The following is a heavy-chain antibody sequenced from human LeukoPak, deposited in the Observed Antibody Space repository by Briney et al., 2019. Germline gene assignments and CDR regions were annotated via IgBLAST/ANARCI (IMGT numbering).Heavy chain of an antibody. CDR3: ARGSDYGDYSGKYYFDY. V-gene: IGHV4-34*01. Sequence: PSETLSLTCAVYGGSFSGYYWSWIRQPPGKGLEWIGEINHSGSTNYNPSLKSRVTISVDTSKNQFSLKLSSETAADTAVYYCARGSDYGDYSGKYYFDYWGQGTLVTVSS. J-gene: IGHJ4*02. CDR2: INHSGST. D-gene: IGHD4-17*01. CDR1: GGSFSGYY.